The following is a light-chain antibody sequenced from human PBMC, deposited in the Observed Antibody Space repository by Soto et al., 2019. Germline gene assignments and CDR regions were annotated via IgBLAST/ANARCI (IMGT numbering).Light chain of an antibody. CDR3: QQYNNWPQT. CDR1: QTISNY. CDR2: AAS. J-gene: IGKJ1*01. V-gene: IGKV1-39*01. Sequence: IQMTQSPSTLPASVGDSVTLTCWESQTISNYLNWYQQKPGKAPKLLIYAASSLQSGVPSRFSGSGSGTEFTLTISGLQSEDFAVYYCQQYNNWPQTFGQGTKVDIK.